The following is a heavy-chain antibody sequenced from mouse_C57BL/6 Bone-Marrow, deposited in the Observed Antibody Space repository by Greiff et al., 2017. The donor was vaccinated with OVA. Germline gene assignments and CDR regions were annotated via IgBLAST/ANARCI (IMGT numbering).Heavy chain of an antibody. Sequence: EVKLMESGGGLVQPGGSLKLSCAASGFTFSDYGMAWVRQAPRKGPEWVAFISNLAYSIYYADTVTGRFTISRENAKNTLYLEMSSLRSEDTAMYYCARQDSWFAYWGQGTLVTVSA. CDR3: ARQDSWFAY. CDR2: ISNLAYSI. CDR1: GFTFSDYG. J-gene: IGHJ3*01. V-gene: IGHV5-15*01.